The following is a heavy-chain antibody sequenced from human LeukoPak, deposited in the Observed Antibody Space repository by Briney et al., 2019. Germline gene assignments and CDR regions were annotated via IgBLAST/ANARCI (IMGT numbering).Heavy chain of an antibody. D-gene: IGHD5-18*01. J-gene: IGHJ4*02. CDR2: TYYRSKWYN. V-gene: IGHV6-1*01. Sequence: SQTLSLTCAISGDSVSSNSAAWNWIRQSPSRGLEWLGRTYYRSKWYNDYAVSVKSRITINPDTSKNQFSLQLNSVTPEDTAVYYCARGTPLPGYGYPYYFDYWGQGTLVTVSS. CDR3: ARGTPLPGYGYPYYFDY. CDR1: GDSVSSNSAA.